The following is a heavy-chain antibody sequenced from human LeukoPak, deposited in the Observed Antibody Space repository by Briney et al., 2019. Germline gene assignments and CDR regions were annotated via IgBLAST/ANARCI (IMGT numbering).Heavy chain of an antibody. CDR3: ARVYYYDSSATEGDY. CDR1: GFTFSSNS. D-gene: IGHD3-22*01. CDR2: ISSSSSTI. Sequence: GGSLRLSCAASGFTFSSNSMNWVRQAPGKGLEWVSYISSSSSTIYYADSVKGRFTISRDNAKNSLYLQMNSLRAEDTAVDYCARVYYYDSSATEGDYWGQGTLVTVSS. J-gene: IGHJ4*02. V-gene: IGHV3-48*04.